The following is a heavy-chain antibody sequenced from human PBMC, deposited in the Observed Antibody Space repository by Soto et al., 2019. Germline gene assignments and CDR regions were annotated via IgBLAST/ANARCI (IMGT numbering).Heavy chain of an antibody. CDR3: ARQGFGPLHGLVDV. V-gene: IGHV4-59*08. CDR1: GGSISSYY. CDR2: VHHSWAS. D-gene: IGHD3-10*01. J-gene: IGHJ6*02. Sequence: QVQLQESGPGLVKPSETLSLSCTVSGGSISSYYWSWFRQSPGKRMEWIGYVHHSWASSYNPSLQSRAAISLDTSKSQLSRKVTSVTATDTAVYYCARQGFGPLHGLVDVWGQGTTVTVSS.